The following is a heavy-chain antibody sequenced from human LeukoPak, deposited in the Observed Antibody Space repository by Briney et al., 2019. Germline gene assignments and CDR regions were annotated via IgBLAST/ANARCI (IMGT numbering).Heavy chain of an antibody. CDR1: GFTFSKAW. J-gene: IGHJ5*02. D-gene: IGHD4-17*01. CDR2: IKSKTDEVTT. V-gene: IGHV3-15*01. CDR3: HPVTTRGAWFDP. Sequence: GGSLRLSCGASGFTFSKAWMSGARQAPGKGREWVGRIKSKTDEVTTDHPAPVKGRFTISRDDSKNTLYLQMNSLKTEDTAVYYCHPVTTRGAWFDPWGQGTLVTVSS.